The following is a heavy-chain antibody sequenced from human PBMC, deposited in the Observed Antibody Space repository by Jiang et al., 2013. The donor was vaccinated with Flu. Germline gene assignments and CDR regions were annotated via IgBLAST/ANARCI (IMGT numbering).Heavy chain of an antibody. V-gene: IGHV3-33*01. D-gene: IGHD3-10*01. J-gene: IGHJ6*02. CDR3: ARGGGGSGMEV. Sequence: VQLVESGGGVVQPGRSPRLSCVASGFIFSSYGMHWVRQAPGKGLEWVAVMWYDGSKDYYADSVKGRFTVSRDNSKNTLYLQMNSLRVEDTAVYYCARGGGGSGMEVWGQGTTVTVSS. CDR1: GFIFSSYG. CDR2: MWYDGSKD.